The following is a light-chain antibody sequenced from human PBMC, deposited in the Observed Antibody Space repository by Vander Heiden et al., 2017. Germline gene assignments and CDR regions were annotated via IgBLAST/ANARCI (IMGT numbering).Light chain of an antibody. CDR1: PDIGND. V-gene: IGKV1-6*01. CDR3: LQDHVCPWT. J-gene: IGKJ1*01. Sequence: AIQMTQSPSSLSASVGDRVTITCRSSPDIGNDLTWYQQKPGKAPKFLISAVSSLEGRVPSRFSGSGFGTDFTLTITSLQPEDSATYYCLQDHVCPWTLGQGTKVEVK. CDR2: AVS.